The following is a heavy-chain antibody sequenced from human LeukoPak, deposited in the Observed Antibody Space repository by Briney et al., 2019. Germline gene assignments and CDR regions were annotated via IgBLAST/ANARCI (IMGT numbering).Heavy chain of an antibody. D-gene: IGHD2-2*01. CDR2: IKSKTDGGTA. Sequence: GGSLRLSCAASGFTFSNAWMSWVRQAPGKGLEWVGRIKSKTDGGTADYAAPVKGRFTISRDDSKNTLYLQMNSLKTEDTAVYYCTAGYCSSTSCSPYSSSWEADFDYWGQGTLVTVSS. J-gene: IGHJ4*02. V-gene: IGHV3-15*01. CDR3: TAGYCSSTSCSPYSSSWEADFDY. CDR1: GFTFSNAW.